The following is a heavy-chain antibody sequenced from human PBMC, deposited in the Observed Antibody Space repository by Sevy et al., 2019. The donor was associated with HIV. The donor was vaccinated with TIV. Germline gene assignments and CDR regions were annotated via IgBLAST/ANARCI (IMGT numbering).Heavy chain of an antibody. V-gene: IGHV4-34*01. D-gene: IGHD3-3*01. CDR3: ARLQNDFWSGYPVWYFDL. CDR1: GGSFSGYY. CDR2: INHSGST. J-gene: IGHJ2*01. Sequence: SETLSLTCAVYGGSFSGYYWSWIRQPPGKGLEWIGEINHSGSTNYNPSLKSRVTISVDTSKNQFSLKLSSVTAADTAVYYCARLQNDFWSGYPVWYFDLWGRGTLVTVSS.